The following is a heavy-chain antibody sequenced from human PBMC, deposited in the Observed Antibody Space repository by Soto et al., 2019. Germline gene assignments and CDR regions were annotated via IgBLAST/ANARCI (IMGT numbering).Heavy chain of an antibody. D-gene: IGHD2-15*01. CDR2: IYYSGST. CDR1: GGSVSSGSYY. J-gene: IGHJ4*02. CDR3: ARSVGTGYCSGGSCYSGFDY. Sequence: SETLSLTCTVSGGSVSSGSYYWSWIRQPPGKGLEWIGYIYYSGSTNYNPSLKSRVTISVDTSKNQFSLKLSSVTAADTAVYYCARSVGTGYCSGGSCYSGFDYWGQGTLVTVSS. V-gene: IGHV4-61*01.